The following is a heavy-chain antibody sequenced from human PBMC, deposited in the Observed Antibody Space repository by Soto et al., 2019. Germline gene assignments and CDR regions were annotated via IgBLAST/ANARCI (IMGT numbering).Heavy chain of an antibody. Sequence: EVQLVESGGGVVRPGGSLRLSCAASGFTFDDYGMSWVRQAPGKGLEWVSGINWNGGSTGYADSVKGRFTISRDNAKNSLYLQMNSLRDEDTALYHCARLGDCSSTRCLYYYYYMDVWGKGTTVTVSS. D-gene: IGHD2-2*01. CDR3: ARLGDCSSTRCLYYYYYMDV. V-gene: IGHV3-20*01. CDR1: GFTFDDYG. J-gene: IGHJ6*03. CDR2: INWNGGST.